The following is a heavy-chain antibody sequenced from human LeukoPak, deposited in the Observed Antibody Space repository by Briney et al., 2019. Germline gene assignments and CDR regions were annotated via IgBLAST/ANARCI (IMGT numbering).Heavy chain of an antibody. CDR2: ISSSSSYI. CDR1: GFTFSSYS. V-gene: IGHV3-21*01. CDR3: ARVLSIHSIQYYDFWSGYFPGYFDY. D-gene: IGHD3-3*01. J-gene: IGHJ4*02. Sequence: GRSLRLSCAASGFTFSSYSMNWVRQAPGKGLEWVSSISSSSSYIYYADSVKGRFTISRDNAKNSLYLQMNSLRAEDTAVYYCARVLSIHSIQYYDFWSGYFPGYFDYWGQGTLVTVSS.